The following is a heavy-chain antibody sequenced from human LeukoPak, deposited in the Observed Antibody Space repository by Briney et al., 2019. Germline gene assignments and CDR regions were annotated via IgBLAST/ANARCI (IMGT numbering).Heavy chain of an antibody. Sequence: TSETLSLTCSVSGGPISSYYWSWIRLPPGKGLEWIGYIYYGGSPNYNPSLKSRVTISIDTSKNQFSLKLTSVTAADTAVYYCARGGAYGGNLFDYWGQGTLVTVSS. D-gene: IGHD4-23*01. V-gene: IGHV4-59*08. J-gene: IGHJ4*02. CDR1: GGPISSYY. CDR2: IYYGGSP. CDR3: ARGGAYGGNLFDY.